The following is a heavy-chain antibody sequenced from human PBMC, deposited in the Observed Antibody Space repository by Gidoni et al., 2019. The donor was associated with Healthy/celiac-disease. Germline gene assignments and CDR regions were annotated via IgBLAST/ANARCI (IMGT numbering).Heavy chain of an antibody. D-gene: IGHD6-6*01. CDR3: ARDSPEYSSSSGYMDV. V-gene: IGHV1-69*01. CDR2: IIPIFGTA. Sequence: QVQLVQSGAEVKKPGSSVKVSCKASGGTFSRYAISWVRQAPGPGLEWMGGIIPIFGTANYAQKFQGRVTITADESTSTAYMELSSLRSEDTAVYYCARDSPEYSSSSGYMDVWGKGTTVTVSS. CDR1: GGTFSRYA. J-gene: IGHJ6*03.